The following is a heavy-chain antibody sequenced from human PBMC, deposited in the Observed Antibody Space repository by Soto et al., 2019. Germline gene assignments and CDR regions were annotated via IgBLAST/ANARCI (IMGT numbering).Heavy chain of an antibody. D-gene: IGHD3-10*01. CDR2: ISYDGSNK. Sequence: GGSLRLSCAASGFTFSSYGMHWVRQAPGKGLEWVAVISYDGSNKYYADSVKGRFTISRDNSKNTLYLQMNSLRAEDTAVYYCAKGLGYYGSGTYGMDVWGQGTTVTVSS. CDR1: GFTFSSYG. V-gene: IGHV3-30*18. J-gene: IGHJ6*02. CDR3: AKGLGYYGSGTYGMDV.